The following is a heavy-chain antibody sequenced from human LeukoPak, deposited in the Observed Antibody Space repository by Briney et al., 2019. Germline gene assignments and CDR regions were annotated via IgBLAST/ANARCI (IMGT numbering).Heavy chain of an antibody. Sequence: SETLSLTCTVSGGSISGYYWSWIRQSPGKRLEWIAYISFTGNTNYNPSLKSRVTISVDTSKNQFSLKLSSVTAADTAVYYCARGLEGQWLLSRAFDIWGQGTMVTVSS. CDR2: ISFTGNT. CDR1: GGSISGYY. D-gene: IGHD6-19*01. CDR3: ARGLEGQWLLSRAFDI. V-gene: IGHV4-59*12. J-gene: IGHJ3*02.